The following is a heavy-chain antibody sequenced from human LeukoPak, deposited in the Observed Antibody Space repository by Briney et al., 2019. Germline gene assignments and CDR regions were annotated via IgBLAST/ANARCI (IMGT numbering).Heavy chain of an antibody. D-gene: IGHD6-13*01. V-gene: IGHV4-39*07. Sequence: SETLSLTCTVAGGTITSTSYYWGWIRQPPGKGLEWIGNIYYSGSTYYNPSLKSRVTISVDTSKNQFSLNLSSVTAADTAVYYCANVNVAAYYFDYWGQGTLVTVSS. CDR3: ANVNVAAYYFDY. CDR1: GGTITSTSYY. CDR2: IYYSGST. J-gene: IGHJ4*02.